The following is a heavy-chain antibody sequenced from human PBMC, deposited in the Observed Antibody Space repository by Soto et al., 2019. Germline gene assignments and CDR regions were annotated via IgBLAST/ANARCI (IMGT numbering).Heavy chain of an antibody. CDR1: GYSVTSYW. Sequence: GESLKISGKSSGYSVTSYWIGWVRQMPGKGLEWMVIIYPGDSDTRYSPSFQGQVTISVDKSISTAYVQWSSLKAWDTVMYYCASLGWNYYFDYWGQGTLVTVSS. D-gene: IGHD1-1*01. CDR2: IYPGDSDT. CDR3: ASLGWNYYFDY. V-gene: IGHV5-51*01. J-gene: IGHJ4*02.